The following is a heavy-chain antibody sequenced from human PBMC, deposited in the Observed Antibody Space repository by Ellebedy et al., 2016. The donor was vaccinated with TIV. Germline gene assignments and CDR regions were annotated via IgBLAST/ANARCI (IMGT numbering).Heavy chain of an antibody. CDR3: ARDYYGSGRYFDY. J-gene: IGHJ4*02. CDR2: INHSGST. D-gene: IGHD3-10*01. V-gene: IGHV4-34*01. CDR1: GGSFSGYY. Sequence: MPLETLSLTCAVYGGSFSGYYWSWIRQPPGKGLEWSGEINHSGSTNYNPSLKSRVTVSVDTSKNQFSLKLSSVTAADTAVYYCARDYYGSGRYFDYWGQGTLVTVSS.